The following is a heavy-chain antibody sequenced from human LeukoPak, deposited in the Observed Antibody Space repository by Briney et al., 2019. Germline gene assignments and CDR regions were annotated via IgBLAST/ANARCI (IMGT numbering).Heavy chain of an antibody. CDR2: IDTNSGGT. CDR1: GYTFTAYY. D-gene: IGHD2-15*01. CDR3: ASEAFCAGGSCYLHRVAS. Sequence: ASVKVSCKASGYTFTAYYMHWVRQAPGQGVEWMGWIDTNSGGTNYAQKFQGRVTITRDTSIGTAYMELSSLISDDPAVYYCASEAFCAGGSCYLHRVASWGPGTLVTVSS. J-gene: IGHJ4*02. V-gene: IGHV1-2*02.